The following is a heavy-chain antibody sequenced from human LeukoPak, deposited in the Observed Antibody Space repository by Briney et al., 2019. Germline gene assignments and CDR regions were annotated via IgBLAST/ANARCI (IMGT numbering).Heavy chain of an antibody. Sequence: GGSLRLSCAAAGFTFSDYYMTWSRQAPGKGLEWVSHITSTGATIYYADSVKCRFTIARDNAKNSLSLQMNSLRAEDTAVYFCARVLSSGYSLFAYWGQGILVTVSS. J-gene: IGHJ4*02. CDR3: ARVLSSGYSLFAY. CDR2: ITSTGATI. V-gene: IGHV3-11*01. CDR1: GFTFSDYY. D-gene: IGHD3-22*01.